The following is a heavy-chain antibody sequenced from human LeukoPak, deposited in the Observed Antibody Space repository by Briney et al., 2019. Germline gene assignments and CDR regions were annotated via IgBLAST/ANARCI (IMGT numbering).Heavy chain of an antibody. Sequence: GGSLRLSCAASEFTFSNFCMSWVRQAPGKGPEWVANIKQDGSEKYYVDPVKGRFTISRDNAKNSLYLQMNGLRAEDTAVYYCARERTGSSSWYQDYWGQGTLVTVSS. CDR1: EFTFSNFC. CDR3: ARERTGSSSWYQDY. V-gene: IGHV3-7*03. J-gene: IGHJ4*02. D-gene: IGHD6-13*01. CDR2: IKQDGSEK.